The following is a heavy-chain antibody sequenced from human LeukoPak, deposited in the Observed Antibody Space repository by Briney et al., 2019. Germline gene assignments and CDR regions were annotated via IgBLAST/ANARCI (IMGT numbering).Heavy chain of an antibody. J-gene: IGHJ5*01. D-gene: IGHD6-13*01. Sequence: PSETLSLTCAISGDSVSSKNGAWNWIRQSPSRGLEWLGRTYYRSKWYDEYADSVKGRVTISPDTSKNQFSLHVYSVTPADTAVYYCARDLGTSGWYTFDFWGQGTLVTVSS. CDR2: TYYRSKWYD. CDR3: ARDLGTSGWYTFDF. V-gene: IGHV6-1*01. CDR1: GDSVSSKNGA.